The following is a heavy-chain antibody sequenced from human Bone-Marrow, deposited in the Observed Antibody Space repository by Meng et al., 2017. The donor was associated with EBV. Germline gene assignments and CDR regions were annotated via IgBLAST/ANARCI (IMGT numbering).Heavy chain of an antibody. J-gene: IGHJ5*02. V-gene: IGHV3-23*01. D-gene: IGHD3-10*01. CDR2: ISGSGGST. CDR3: AKDGITMVRGVTHP. CDR1: GFTFSSYA. Sequence: EVQLLEAGGGLVQPGGSWRLSCAASGFTFSSYAISWVRQAPGKGLGWVSAISGSGGSTYYADSVKGRFTISRDNSKNTLYLQMNSLRAEDMAVYYCAKDGITMVRGVTHPWGQGTLVTVSS.